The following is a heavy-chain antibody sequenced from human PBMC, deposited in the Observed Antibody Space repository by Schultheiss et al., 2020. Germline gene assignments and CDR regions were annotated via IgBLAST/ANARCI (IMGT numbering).Heavy chain of an antibody. V-gene: IGHV1-2*04. D-gene: IGHD2-2*01. CDR3: ARDRVSFALGGGIVVAGARGVDP. Sequence: ASVKVSCKPSGYTFTGYYMHWVRQAPGQGLEWMGWINPNSGGTNYAQKFQGWVTMTRDTSISTAYMELSRLRSDDTAVYYCARDRVSFALGGGIVVAGARGVDPWGQGTLGTVSS. J-gene: IGHJ5*02. CDR1: GYTFTGYY. CDR2: INPNSGGT.